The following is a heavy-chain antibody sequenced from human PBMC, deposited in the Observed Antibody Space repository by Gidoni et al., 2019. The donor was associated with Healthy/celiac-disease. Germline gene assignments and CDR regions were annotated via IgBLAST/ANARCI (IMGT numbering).Heavy chain of an antibody. J-gene: IGHJ6*02. CDR1: GFTFSSYS. V-gene: IGHV3-21*01. CDR3: ARDGHYYYGMDV. CDR2: ISSSSSYI. Sequence: EVQLVESGGGLVKPGGSLRLSCPASGFTFSSYSMYWVRQAPGKGLEWVSSISSSSSYIYYADSVKGRFTISRDNAKNSLYLQMNSLRAEDTAVYYCARDGHYYYGMDVWGQGTTVTVSS.